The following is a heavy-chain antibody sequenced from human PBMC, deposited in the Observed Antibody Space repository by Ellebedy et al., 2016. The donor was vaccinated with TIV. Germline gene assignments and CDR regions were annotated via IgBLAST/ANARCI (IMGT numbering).Heavy chain of an antibody. J-gene: IGHJ4*02. V-gene: IGHV4-61*01. Sequence: MPSETLSLTCTVSGGSVTSSNYYRSWIRQPPGKRLEWIGHIYYSGNTNFSPSLKSRVTISVDTSKNQFSLKLNSVTAADTAVYYCARENYDILTGGIDCWGQGTPVTVSS. D-gene: IGHD3-9*01. CDR2: IYYSGNT. CDR3: ARENYDILTGGIDC. CDR1: GGSVTSSNYY.